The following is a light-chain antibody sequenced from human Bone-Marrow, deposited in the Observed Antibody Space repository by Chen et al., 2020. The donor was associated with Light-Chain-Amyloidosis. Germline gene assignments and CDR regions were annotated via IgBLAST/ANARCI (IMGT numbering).Light chain of an antibody. CDR1: QSVSSN. Sequence: EIVMTQSPATLSVSPGERATLSCRASQSVSSNLAWYQQKPGQAPRLLIYGASTRATGIPARFSGSGSGTEFTLTISSLQSEDCAVYYCQQYNNWPPWTFGQGTTVEIK. V-gene: IGKV3-15*01. CDR2: GAS. CDR3: QQYNNWPPWT. J-gene: IGKJ1*01.